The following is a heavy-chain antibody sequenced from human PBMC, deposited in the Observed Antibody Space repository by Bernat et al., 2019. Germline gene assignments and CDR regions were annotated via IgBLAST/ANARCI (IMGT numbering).Heavy chain of an antibody. J-gene: IGHJ5*02. CDR3: AKEITMVREVITPRSPWFDP. V-gene: IGHV3-30*18. D-gene: IGHD3-10*01. Sequence: QVQLVESGGGVVQPGRSLRLSCAASGFTFSSYGMHWVRQAPGKGLEWVAVISYDGSNKYYADSVKGRFTISRDNSKNTLYLQMNSLRAEDTAVYYCAKEITMVREVITPRSPWFDPWGQGTLVTVSS. CDR2: ISYDGSNK. CDR1: GFTFSSYG.